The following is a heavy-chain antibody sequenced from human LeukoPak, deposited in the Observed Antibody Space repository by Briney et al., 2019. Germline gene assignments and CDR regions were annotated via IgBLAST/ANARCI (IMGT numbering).Heavy chain of an antibody. Sequence: GGSLRLSCAASGFTVSSNYMSWVRQAPGKGLEWVSVIYSGGSTYYADSVKGRFTISRDNSKNTLYLQMNSLRAEDTAVYYCAKDRYCTDGVCTGSFDYWGQGTLVTVSS. J-gene: IGHJ4*02. CDR2: IYSGGST. CDR1: GFTVSSNY. V-gene: IGHV3-66*01. D-gene: IGHD2-8*01. CDR3: AKDRYCTDGVCTGSFDY.